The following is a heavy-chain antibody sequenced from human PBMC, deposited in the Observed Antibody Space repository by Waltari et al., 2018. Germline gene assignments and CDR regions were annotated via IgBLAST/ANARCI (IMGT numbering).Heavy chain of an antibody. Sequence: QVQLVESGGGVVQPGRSLRLSCVASGFRFNTYGIHWVRQAPGQGLEWVALIRFDGSGEHYADSVRGRFTIARDNSKNTVYLQMNSLRAEDTAIYYCASAVTTDWFDPWGQGTLVTVSS. CDR1: GFRFNTYG. CDR3: ASAVTTDWFDP. CDR2: IRFDGSGE. V-gene: IGHV3-33*08. D-gene: IGHD4-17*01. J-gene: IGHJ5*02.